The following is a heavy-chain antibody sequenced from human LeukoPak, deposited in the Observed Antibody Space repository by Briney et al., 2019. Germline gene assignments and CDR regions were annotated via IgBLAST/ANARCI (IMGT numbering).Heavy chain of an antibody. V-gene: IGHV3-74*01. CDR3: VRDWDHFAFDS. J-gene: IGHJ5*01. Sequence: GGSLRLSCAASGFTFSNYWIHWVRQAPGKGLVWVSRINPAGTYVNYADSVKGRFTISRDNAKNTVYLQMNSLRAEATALFYCVRDWDHFAFDSWGQGTLVTVSS. CDR2: INPAGTYV. D-gene: IGHD1-26*01. CDR1: GFTFSNYW.